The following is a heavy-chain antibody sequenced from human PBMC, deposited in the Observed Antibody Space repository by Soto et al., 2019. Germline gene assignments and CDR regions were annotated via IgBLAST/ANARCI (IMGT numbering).Heavy chain of an antibody. Sequence: ASVKVSCKASGYAFSFGFSWVRQAPGQGLEWMGWISASDGSTNSASKFRGRISMTTDTSTHTAYLDLLSLTSGDTAMYFCATYYFGSGSYYRFDNWGQGTRVTVSS. CDR3: ATYYFGSGSYYRFDN. CDR1: GYAFSFG. J-gene: IGHJ4*02. CDR2: ISASDGST. V-gene: IGHV1-18*01. D-gene: IGHD3-10*01.